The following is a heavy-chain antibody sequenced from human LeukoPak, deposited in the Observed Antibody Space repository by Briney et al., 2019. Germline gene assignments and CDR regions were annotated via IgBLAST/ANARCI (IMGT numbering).Heavy chain of an antibody. CDR3: ARDSGGYSHGRGYWYFDL. V-gene: IGHV3-21*01. J-gene: IGHJ2*01. D-gene: IGHD5-18*01. Sequence: PGGSLRLSCAASGFTFSSYSMNWVRQAPGKGLEWVSSISSSSSYIYYADSVKGRFTISRDNAKNSLYLQMNSLRAEDTAVYYCARDSGGYSHGRGYWYFDLWGRGTLVTVSS. CDR1: GFTFSSYS. CDR2: ISSSSSYI.